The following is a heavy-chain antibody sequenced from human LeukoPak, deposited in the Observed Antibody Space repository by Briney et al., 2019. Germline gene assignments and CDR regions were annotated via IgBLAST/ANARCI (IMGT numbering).Heavy chain of an antibody. CDR2: IYSGGST. Sequence: GGSLRLSCAASGFTFDEYGMSWVRQAPGKGLEWVSVIYSGGSTYYADSVKGRFTISRDNSKNTLYLQMNSLRAEDTAVYYCAGVIWTLRYYYMDVWGKGTTVTISS. CDR1: GFTFDEYG. J-gene: IGHJ6*03. D-gene: IGHD3-10*01. CDR3: AGVIWTLRYYYMDV. V-gene: IGHV3-66*01.